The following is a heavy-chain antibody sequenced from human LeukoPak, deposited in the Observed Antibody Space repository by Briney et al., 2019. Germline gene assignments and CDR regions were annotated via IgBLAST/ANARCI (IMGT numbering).Heavy chain of an antibody. CDR1: GGSFSGYY. Sequence: PSETLSLTCAVYGGSFSGYYWSWIRQPPGKGLEWIGEINHSGSTNYNPSLKSRVTISVDTSKNQFSLKLSSVTAADTAVYYCASGDMWATYAFDIWGQGTMVTVSS. CDR2: INHSGST. J-gene: IGHJ3*02. D-gene: IGHD2-15*01. V-gene: IGHV4-34*01. CDR3: ASGDMWATYAFDI.